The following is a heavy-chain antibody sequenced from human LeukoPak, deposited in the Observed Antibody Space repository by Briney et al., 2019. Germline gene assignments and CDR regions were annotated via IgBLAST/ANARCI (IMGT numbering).Heavy chain of an antibody. CDR3: AKDKYDYGDYGGDY. CDR2: ISYDESNK. J-gene: IGHJ4*02. CDR1: GFTFSSYG. V-gene: IGHV3-30*18. D-gene: IGHD4-17*01. Sequence: GGSLRLSCATSGFTFSSYGMHWVRQAPGKGLEWVAVISYDESNKYYADSVKGRFTISRDNSKNTLYLQMNSLRAEDTAVYYCAKDKYDYGDYGGDYWGQGTLVTVSS.